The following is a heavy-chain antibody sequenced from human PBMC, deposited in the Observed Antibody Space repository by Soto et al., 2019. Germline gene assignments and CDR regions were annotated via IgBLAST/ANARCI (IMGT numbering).Heavy chain of an antibody. V-gene: IGHV3-30*18. J-gene: IGHJ4*02. D-gene: IGHD2-21*02. Sequence: QVQLVESGGGVVQPGRSLRLSCAASGFTFSSYGMHWVRQAPGKGLEWVAVISYDGSNKYYADSVKGRFTISRDNSKNTLYLQMNSLRAEDTAVYYCAKNGDCPFDYWGQGTLVTVSS. CDR2: ISYDGSNK. CDR1: GFTFSSYG. CDR3: AKNGDCPFDY.